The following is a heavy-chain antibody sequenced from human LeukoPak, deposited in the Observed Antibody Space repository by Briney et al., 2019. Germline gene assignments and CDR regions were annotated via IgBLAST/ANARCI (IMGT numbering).Heavy chain of an antibody. J-gene: IGHJ6*02. D-gene: IGHD3-16*01. CDR1: GFTFSSYW. CDR2: INHNGNVN. V-gene: IGHV3-7*03. CDR3: ARGGGLDV. Sequence: GGSLRLSCAASGFTFSSYWMNWARQAPGKGLEWVASINHNGNVNYYVDSVKGRFTISRDNAKNSLYLQMSNLSAEDTAVYFCARGGGLDVWGQGATVTVSS.